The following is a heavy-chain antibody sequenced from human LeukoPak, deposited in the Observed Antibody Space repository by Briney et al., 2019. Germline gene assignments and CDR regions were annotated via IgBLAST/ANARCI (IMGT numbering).Heavy chain of an antibody. CDR2: ISSSSSTI. Sequence: GGSLRLSCAASGFTFSSYSMNWVRQAPGKGLEWVSYISSSSSTIYYADSVKGRFTISRDNSKNTLYLQMNSLRAEDTAVYYCAGNIIVVVVASGDAFDIWGQGTMVTVSS. CDR1: GFTFSSYS. V-gene: IGHV3-48*01. CDR3: AGNIIVVVVASGDAFDI. D-gene: IGHD2-15*01. J-gene: IGHJ3*02.